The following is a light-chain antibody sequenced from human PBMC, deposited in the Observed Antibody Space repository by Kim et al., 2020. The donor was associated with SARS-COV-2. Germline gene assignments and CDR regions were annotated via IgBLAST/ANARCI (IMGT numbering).Light chain of an antibody. V-gene: IGKV3-11*01. CDR1: QSMDAS. J-gene: IGKJ4*01. CDR3: QQRDGGAPKVT. Sequence: PGAGATLSCRASQSMDASLAWYQQRPGHPPRLLIYDASIRATGVAARFSGSGSGTDFTLTISGLEHEDFAVYYCQQRDGGAPKVTFGGGTKVDIK. CDR2: DAS.